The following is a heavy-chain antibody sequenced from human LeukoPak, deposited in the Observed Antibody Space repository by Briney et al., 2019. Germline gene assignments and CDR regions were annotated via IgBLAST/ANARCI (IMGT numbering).Heavy chain of an antibody. Sequence: SETLSLTCAVSGASISSSYWWSWVRQPPGKGLEWIGEIYHSGTTNYNPSLKSRVTISVDTSKNQFSLKLASLTAADTAVYYCARRPIVGSTGFYFDPWGPGTLVTVSS. CDR3: ARRPIVGSTGFYFDP. J-gene: IGHJ5*02. V-gene: IGHV4-4*02. CDR2: IYHSGTT. D-gene: IGHD1-26*01. CDR1: GASISSSYW.